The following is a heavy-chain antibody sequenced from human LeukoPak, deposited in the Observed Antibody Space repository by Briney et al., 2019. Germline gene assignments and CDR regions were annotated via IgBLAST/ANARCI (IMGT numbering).Heavy chain of an antibody. V-gene: IGHV3-7*05. J-gene: IGHJ5*02. CDR1: GFTFGSYW. Sequence: GGSLRLSCAASGFTFGSYWMSWVRQAPGKGLEWVANIKQDGSEKYYVDSVKGRFTISRDNAKNSLYLQMNSLRAEDTAVYYCARDQGRTTVTNWFDPWGQGTLVTVSS. CDR2: IKQDGSEK. CDR3: ARDQGRTTVTNWFDP. D-gene: IGHD4-17*01.